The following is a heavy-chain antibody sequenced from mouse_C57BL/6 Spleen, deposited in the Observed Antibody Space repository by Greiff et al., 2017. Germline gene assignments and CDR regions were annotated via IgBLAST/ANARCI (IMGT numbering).Heavy chain of an antibody. D-gene: IGHD2-5*01. J-gene: IGHJ2*01. V-gene: IGHV1-39*01. Sequence: EVQLKESGPELVKPGASVKISCKASGYSFTDYNMNWVKQSNGKSLEWIGVINPNYGTTSYNQKFKGKATLTVDQSSSTAYMQLNSLTSEDSAVYYCARGGYYSNSHYFDYWGQGTTLTVSS. CDR2: INPNYGTT. CDR3: ARGGYYSNSHYFDY. CDR1: GYSFTDYN.